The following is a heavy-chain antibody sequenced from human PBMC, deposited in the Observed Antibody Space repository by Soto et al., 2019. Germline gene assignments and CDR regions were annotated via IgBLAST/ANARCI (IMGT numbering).Heavy chain of an antibody. Sequence: GGSLRLSCAASGFTFSSYGMHWVRQAPGKGLEWVAVIWYDGSNKYYADSVKGRFTISRDNSKNTLYLQMNSLRAEDTAVYYCARVGGTYYDFWSGQSDYYYGMDVWGQGTTVTSP. J-gene: IGHJ6*02. V-gene: IGHV3-33*01. CDR2: IWYDGSNK. D-gene: IGHD3-3*01. CDR3: ARVGGTYYDFWSGQSDYYYGMDV. CDR1: GFTFSSYG.